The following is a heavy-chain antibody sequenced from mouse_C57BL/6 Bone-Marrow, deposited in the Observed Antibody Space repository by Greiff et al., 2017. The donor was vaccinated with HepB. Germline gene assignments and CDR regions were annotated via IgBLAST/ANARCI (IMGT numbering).Heavy chain of an antibody. J-gene: IGHJ2*01. CDR3: ARTLGRDY. Sequence: EVKLMESGGDLVKPGGSLKLSCAASGFTFSSYGMSWVRQTPDKRLEWVATISSGGSYTYYPDSVKGRFTISRDNAKNTLYLQMSSLKSEDTAMYYCARTLGRDYWGQGTTLTVSS. CDR1: GFTFSSYG. V-gene: IGHV5-6*01. D-gene: IGHD4-1*01. CDR2: ISSGGSYT.